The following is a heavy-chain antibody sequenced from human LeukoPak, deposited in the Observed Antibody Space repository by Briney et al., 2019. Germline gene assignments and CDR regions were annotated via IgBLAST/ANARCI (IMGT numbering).Heavy chain of an antibody. D-gene: IGHD5-18*01. CDR2: INHSGST. CDR3: ARGPLLGYIRVNWAFDI. J-gene: IGHJ3*02. CDR1: GGSFSGYY. V-gene: IGHV4-34*01. Sequence: SETLSLTCAVYGGSFSGYYWSWIRQPPGKGLEWIGEINHSGSTDYNPSLKSRVTISVDTSKNQFSLKLSSVTAADTPVYYCARGPLLGYIRVNWAFDIWGQGTMVTVSS.